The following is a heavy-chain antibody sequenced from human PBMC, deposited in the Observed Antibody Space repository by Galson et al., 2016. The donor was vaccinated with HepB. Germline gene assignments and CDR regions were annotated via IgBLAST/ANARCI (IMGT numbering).Heavy chain of an antibody. CDR1: GGSISSYS. CDR3: ASPIHLWALEY. Sequence: SETLSLTCTVSGGSISSYSWSWVRQPPGKALEWIGYILYSGNTNYNPSLWSRVTISLDTSRNQFSLNLRSVTAADTAVYYCASPIHLWALEYWGQGALVTVSS. V-gene: IGHV4-59*01. J-gene: IGHJ4*02. CDR2: ILYSGNT. D-gene: IGHD5-18*01.